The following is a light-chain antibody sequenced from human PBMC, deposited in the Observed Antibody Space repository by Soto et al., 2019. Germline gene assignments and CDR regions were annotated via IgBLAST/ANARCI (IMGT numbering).Light chain of an antibody. CDR1: QSVSTR. Sequence: DLPRTQSPSPLSASVGDRVTIICRASQSVSTRLAWYQQKPGKAPKVLIYDASSWAGGVPSRFTGSGSGTEFTLTINRLQPGDFATYYCQQSYSTPITFGQGTRVEIK. CDR2: DAS. CDR3: QQSYSTPIT. V-gene: IGKV1-5*02. J-gene: IGKJ5*01.